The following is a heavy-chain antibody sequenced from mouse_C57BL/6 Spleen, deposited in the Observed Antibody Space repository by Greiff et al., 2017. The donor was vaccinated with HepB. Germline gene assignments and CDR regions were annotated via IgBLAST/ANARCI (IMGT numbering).Heavy chain of an antibody. V-gene: IGHV3-2*02. CDR3: ARTARIKY. CDR2: ISYSGST. J-gene: IGHJ2*01. D-gene: IGHD1-2*01. Sequence: EVKLQESGPGLVKPSQSLSLTCTVTGCSITSGYGWNWIRQFPGNKLEWMGYISYSGSTNYNPSLKSRISITRDTSKNQFFLQLNSVTTEDTATYYCARTARIKYWVQGTTLTVSS. CDR1: GCSITSGYG.